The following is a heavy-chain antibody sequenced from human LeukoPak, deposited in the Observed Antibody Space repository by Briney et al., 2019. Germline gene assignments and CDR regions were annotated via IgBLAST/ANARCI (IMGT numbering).Heavy chain of an antibody. V-gene: IGHV3-23*01. CDR3: ARAGGIEIYYMDV. Sequence: GGSLRLSCAASGFIFSSYSMSWVRQAPGKGLEWVSTISGSGGSTYYADSAKGRFTISRDNSKSTLYLQMHSLRAEDTAVYYCARAGGIEIYYMDVWGKGTTVTISS. CDR2: ISGSGGST. CDR1: GFIFSSYS. J-gene: IGHJ6*03.